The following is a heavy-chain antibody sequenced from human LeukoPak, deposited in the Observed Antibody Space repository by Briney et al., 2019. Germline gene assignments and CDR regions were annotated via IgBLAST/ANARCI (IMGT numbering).Heavy chain of an antibody. D-gene: IGHD2-15*01. V-gene: IGHV3-48*02. Sequence: GGSLRLSCAASGFTFSTYGINWVRQAPGKGLEWVSYISSGSDSIHYADSLKGQFTVSRDNAKNSLFLQMNSLRDEDTAVYYCARAEALLPYLYRGQGTLVTVSS. CDR1: GFTFSTYG. CDR2: ISSGSDSI. J-gene: IGHJ4*02. CDR3: ARAEALLPYLY.